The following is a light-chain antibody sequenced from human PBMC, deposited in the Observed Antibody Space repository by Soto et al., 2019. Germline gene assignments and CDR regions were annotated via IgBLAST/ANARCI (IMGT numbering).Light chain of an antibody. CDR1: SSDVGSYNL. CDR3: CSYAGSRSYV. V-gene: IGLV2-23*02. J-gene: IGLJ1*01. CDR2: EVS. Sequence: QSVRTQPASVSGSPGQSITISCTGTSSDVGSYNLVSWYQQHPGKAPKLMIYEVSKRPSGVSNRLSGSKSGDTASLTISGLQAEDESDYYCCSYAGSRSYVFGTGTKVTVL.